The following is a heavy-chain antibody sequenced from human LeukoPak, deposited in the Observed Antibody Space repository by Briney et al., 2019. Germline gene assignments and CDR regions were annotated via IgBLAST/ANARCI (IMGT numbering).Heavy chain of an antibody. Sequence: PSETLSLTCTVSGGSISSYYWSWIRQPPGKGLEWIGYIYYSGSTNYNPSLKSRVTISVDTSKNQFSLKLSSVTAADTAVYYCARDGSGGYYYGSGSHFDYWGQGTLVTVSS. J-gene: IGHJ4*02. V-gene: IGHV4-59*01. CDR3: ARDGSGGYYYGSGSHFDY. CDR2: IYYSGST. CDR1: GGSISSYY. D-gene: IGHD3-10*01.